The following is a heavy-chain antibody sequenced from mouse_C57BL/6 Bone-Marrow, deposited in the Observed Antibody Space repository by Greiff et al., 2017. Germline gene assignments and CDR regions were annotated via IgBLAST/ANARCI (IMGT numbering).Heavy chain of an antibody. V-gene: IGHV5-6*01. CDR3: ARPGSSYYFDY. D-gene: IGHD1-1*01. J-gene: IGHJ2*01. CDR1: GFTFSSYG. Sequence: EVQGVESGGDLVKPGGSLKLSCAASGFTFSSYGMSWVRQTPDKRLEWVATISSGGSYTYYQDSVKGRFTISRDNAKNTLYLQMSSLKSEDTAMYYFARPGSSYYFDYWGQGTTLTVSS. CDR2: ISSGGSYT.